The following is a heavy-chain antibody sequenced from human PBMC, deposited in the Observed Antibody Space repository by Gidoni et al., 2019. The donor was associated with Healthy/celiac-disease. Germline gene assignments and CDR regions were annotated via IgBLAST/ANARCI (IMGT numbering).Heavy chain of an antibody. V-gene: IGHV4-34*01. J-gene: IGHJ3*02. CDR1: GWSFSGYY. Sequence: QVQLQQWGAGLLKPSETLSLTCAVYGWSFSGYYWSWIRQPPGKGLEWIGESNHSGSTNYNPAIKSRVTKSVDTSKNQFSLKLSAGTAADTAVYYCARGGDSSGYSLDAFDIWGQGTMVTVSS. CDR2: SNHSGST. D-gene: IGHD3-22*01. CDR3: ARGGDSSGYSLDAFDI.